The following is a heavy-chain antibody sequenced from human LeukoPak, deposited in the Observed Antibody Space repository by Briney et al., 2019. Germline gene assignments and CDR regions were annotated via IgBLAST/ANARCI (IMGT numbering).Heavy chain of an antibody. V-gene: IGHV3-21*01. Sequence: GGSLRLSCAASGFTFSSYGMNWVRQAPGKGLEWVSSISSSSSYIYYADSVKGRFTISRDNAENSLYLQMNSLRAEDTAVYYCARDSNDFWSGYYTGIFDYWGQGTLVTVSS. CDR1: GFTFSSYG. D-gene: IGHD3-3*01. CDR3: ARDSNDFWSGYYTGIFDY. CDR2: ISSSSSYI. J-gene: IGHJ4*02.